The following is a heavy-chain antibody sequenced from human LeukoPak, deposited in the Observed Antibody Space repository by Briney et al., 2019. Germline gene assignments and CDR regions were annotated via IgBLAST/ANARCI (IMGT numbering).Heavy chain of an antibody. D-gene: IGHD2-2*01. V-gene: IGHV3-48*03. CDR1: GFTFSSYE. Sequence: GGSLRLSCAASGFTFSSYEMNWVRQAPGKGLEWVSYISSSGSTIYYADSVKGRFTISRDNSKNTLYLQMNSLRAEDTAVYYCAKVGWDIVVVPAYYYYYYMDVWGKGTTVTISS. CDR2: ISSSGSTI. CDR3: AKVGWDIVVVPAYYYYYYMDV. J-gene: IGHJ6*03.